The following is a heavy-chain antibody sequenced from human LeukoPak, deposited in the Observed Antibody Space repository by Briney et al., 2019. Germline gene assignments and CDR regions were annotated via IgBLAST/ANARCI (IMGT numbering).Heavy chain of an antibody. D-gene: IGHD2-2*01. Sequence: GGSLRLSCAASGFTFSDHYMDWVRQAPGKGLEWVGRTRNKANSYTTEYAASVKGRFTISRDDSKNSLYLQMNSLKAEDTAVYYCVREYQLLGYYYYYMDVWSKGTTVTVSS. CDR1: GFTFSDHY. CDR2: TRNKANSYTT. CDR3: VREYQLLGYYYYYMDV. V-gene: IGHV3-72*01. J-gene: IGHJ6*03.